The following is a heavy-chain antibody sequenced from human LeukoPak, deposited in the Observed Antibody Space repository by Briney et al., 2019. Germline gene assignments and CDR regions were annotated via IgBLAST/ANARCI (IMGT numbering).Heavy chain of an antibody. Sequence: GGSLRLSCAASGLTFSSYAMSWVRQAPGKGLEWVSTISGRCGSTYYADSVRGRFTISRDNSKNTLYLQMNSLRAEDTAIYYCAKPNILRYFDWFSGYFDNWGQGTLVTVSS. J-gene: IGHJ4*02. CDR1: GLTFSSYA. V-gene: IGHV3-23*01. CDR3: AKPNILRYFDWFSGYFDN. CDR2: ISGRCGST. D-gene: IGHD3-9*01.